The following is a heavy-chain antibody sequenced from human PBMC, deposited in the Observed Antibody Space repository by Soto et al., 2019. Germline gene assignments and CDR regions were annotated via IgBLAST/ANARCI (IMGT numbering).Heavy chain of an antibody. V-gene: IGHV5-51*01. Sequence: PGESLKISCKGSGYSFTSYWLGWVRQIPGKGLEWMGIIYPGDSDTRYSPSFQGQVTISADKSISTAYLQWSSLKASDTVMYYCARSQIQSVFLAFDIWGQGTMVTVSS. CDR3: ARSQIQSVFLAFDI. J-gene: IGHJ3*02. CDR1: GYSFTSYW. CDR2: IYPGDSDT. D-gene: IGHD2-8*01.